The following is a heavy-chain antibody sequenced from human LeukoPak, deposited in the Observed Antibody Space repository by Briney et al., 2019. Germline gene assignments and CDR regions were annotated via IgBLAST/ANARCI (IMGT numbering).Heavy chain of an antibody. CDR1: GGSISSYY. CDR3: AGRRSRRYDYVWGSYRSNWFDP. D-gene: IGHD3-16*02. CDR2: INHSGST. Sequence: SETLSLTCTVSGGSISSYYWSWIRQPPGKGLEWIGEINHSGSTNYNPSLKSRVTISVDTSKNQFSLKLSSVTAADTAVYYCAGRRSRRYDYVWGSYRSNWFDPWGQGTLVTVSS. V-gene: IGHV4-34*01. J-gene: IGHJ5*02.